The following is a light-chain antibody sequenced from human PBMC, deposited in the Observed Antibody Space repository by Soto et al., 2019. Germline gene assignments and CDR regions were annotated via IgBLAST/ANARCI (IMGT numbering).Light chain of an antibody. CDR3: QQFDSSGP. CDR1: QSVSNNY. Sequence: EIVLTQSPGTLSLSPGERATLSCRASQSVSNNYLAWYQQKPGQAHRLLIYGASNRATGIPDRFSGSGSGTDFALTIRSLEAEDFAVYYYQQFDSSGPCGQGTKAEIK. V-gene: IGKV3-20*01. J-gene: IGKJ1*01. CDR2: GAS.